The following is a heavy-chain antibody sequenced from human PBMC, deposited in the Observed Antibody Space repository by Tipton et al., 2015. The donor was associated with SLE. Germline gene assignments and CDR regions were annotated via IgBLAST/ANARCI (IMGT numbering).Heavy chain of an antibody. CDR2: INHSGST. CDR1: GGSVSSNPHY. CDR3: ARDRPRLRFKSGAFDI. J-gene: IGHJ3*02. D-gene: IGHD4-17*01. Sequence: TLSLTCTVSGGSVSSNPHYWSWIRQPPGKGLEWIGEINHSGSTNYNPSLKSRVTISVDTSKNQFSLKLSAVTAADTAVYYCARDRPRLRFKSGAFDIWGQGTMVTVSS. V-gene: IGHV4-39*07.